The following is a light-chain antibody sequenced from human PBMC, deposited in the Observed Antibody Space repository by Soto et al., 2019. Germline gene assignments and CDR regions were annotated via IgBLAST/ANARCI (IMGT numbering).Light chain of an antibody. CDR3: QQSYSAPPT. J-gene: IGKJ1*01. V-gene: IGKV1-39*01. CDR2: ATS. Sequence: DIQMTQSPSSLSASVGDRVTITCRANESISNFLIWYQQLPGKAPKLLIYATSSLQSGVPSRFSGSGSGPEFSLTIASLQPEDFATYYCQQSYSAPPTFGQGTKVDIK. CDR1: ESISNF.